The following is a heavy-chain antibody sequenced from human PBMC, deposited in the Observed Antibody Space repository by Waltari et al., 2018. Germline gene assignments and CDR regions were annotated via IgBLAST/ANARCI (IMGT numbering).Heavy chain of an antibody. Sequence: EVQLVESGGGLIQPGGSLRLSCAASGFTVSSNYMSWVRQAPGKGLEWVSVIYSGGSTYYADSVKGRFTISRDNSKNTLYLQMNSLRAEDTAVYYCARLVAATFYYFDYWGQGTLVTVSS. CDR1: GFTVSSNY. CDR2: IYSGGST. J-gene: IGHJ4*02. V-gene: IGHV3-53*01. CDR3: ARLVAATFYYFDY. D-gene: IGHD2-15*01.